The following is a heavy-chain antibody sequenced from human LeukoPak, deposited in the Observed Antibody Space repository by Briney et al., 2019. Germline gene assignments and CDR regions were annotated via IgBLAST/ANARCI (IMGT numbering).Heavy chain of an antibody. J-gene: IGHJ5*02. CDR2: ISGSSSNI. Sequence: PGGSLRLSCAASGFTLSSYSMNWVRQAPGKGLEGVSSISGSSSNIHYADSVEGPFTISRDNAKTSLYLQMTSLRAEDTAVYYCASTKGVSSSNWFDPWGQGTLVTVSS. V-gene: IGHV3-21*01. CDR1: GFTLSSYS. D-gene: IGHD6-13*01. CDR3: ASTKGVSSSNWFDP.